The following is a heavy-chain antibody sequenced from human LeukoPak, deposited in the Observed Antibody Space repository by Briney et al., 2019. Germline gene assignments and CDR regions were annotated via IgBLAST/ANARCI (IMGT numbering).Heavy chain of an antibody. J-gene: IGHJ5*02. CDR2: ISYDGSNK. D-gene: IGHD6-25*01. V-gene: IGHV3-30*03. Sequence: GRSLRLSCAASGFTFSSYGMHWVRQAPGKGLEWVAVISYDGSNKYYADSVKGRFTISRDNSKNTLYLQMNSLRAEDTAVYYCARDAAGFDPWGQGTLVTVSS. CDR1: GFTFSSYG. CDR3: ARDAAGFDP.